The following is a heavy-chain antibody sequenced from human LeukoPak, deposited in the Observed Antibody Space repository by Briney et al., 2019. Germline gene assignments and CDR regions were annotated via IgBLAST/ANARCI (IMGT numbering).Heavy chain of an antibody. V-gene: IGHV4-31*03. CDR2: IYYSGST. CDR1: GGSISSGGYY. Sequence: SETLSLTCTVSGGSISSGGYYWSWIRQHPGKGREWFGYIYYSGSTYYNPSLKSRVTISVDTSKNQFSLKLSSVTAADTAVYYCARDYGPAARAVVSWFDPWGQGTLVTVSS. J-gene: IGHJ5*02. D-gene: IGHD2-2*01. CDR3: ARDYGPAARAVVSWFDP.